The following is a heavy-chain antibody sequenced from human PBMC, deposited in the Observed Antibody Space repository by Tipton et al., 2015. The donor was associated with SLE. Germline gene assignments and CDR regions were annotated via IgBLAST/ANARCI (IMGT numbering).Heavy chain of an antibody. J-gene: IGHJ5*02. CDR1: GYAFIGYY. CDR2: INPDRSDT. CDR3: ARDLAVMYGSRSSTSPCWFDP. V-gene: IGHV1-2*02. Sequence: QLVQSGAEVKKPGASVKVSCKASGYAFIGYYIHWVRQAPGQGVEWMGWINPDRSDTNYEQKFQGRVTMTGDPSISTAYMELGRLRSDDTAVYYCARDLAVMYGSRSSTSPCWFDPWGQGTLVTVSS. D-gene: IGHD3-10*01.